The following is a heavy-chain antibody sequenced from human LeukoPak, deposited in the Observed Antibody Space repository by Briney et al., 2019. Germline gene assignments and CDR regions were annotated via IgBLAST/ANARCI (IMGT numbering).Heavy chain of an antibody. CDR3: ARHTFSDYVWGSYRYIDY. J-gene: IGHJ4*02. Sequence: GESLKISCKGSGYSFTNYWIGWVRQMPGKGLEWMGIIYPGDSDARYSPSFQGQVTISADKSISTAYLQWSSLKASDTAMYYCARHTFSDYVWGSYRYIDYWGQGTLVTVSS. V-gene: IGHV5-51*01. CDR2: IYPGDSDA. D-gene: IGHD3-16*02. CDR1: GYSFTNYW.